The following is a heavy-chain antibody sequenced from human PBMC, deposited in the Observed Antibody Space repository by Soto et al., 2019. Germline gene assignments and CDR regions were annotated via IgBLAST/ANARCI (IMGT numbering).Heavy chain of an antibody. CDR3: ARSRARVYYYDSSGYYEP. D-gene: IGHD3-22*01. J-gene: IGHJ5*02. CDR1: GGSISSYY. Sequence: PSETLSLTYTVSGGSISSYYWSWIRQPPGKGLEWIGYIYYSGSTYYNPSLKSRVTISVDTSKNQFSLKLSSVTAADTAVYYCARSRARVYYYDSSGYYEPWGQGTLVTVSS. V-gene: IGHV4-59*12. CDR2: IYYSGST.